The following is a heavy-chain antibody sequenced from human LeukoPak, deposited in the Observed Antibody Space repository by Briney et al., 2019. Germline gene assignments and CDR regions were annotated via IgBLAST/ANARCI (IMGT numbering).Heavy chain of an antibody. V-gene: IGHV4-38-2*02. D-gene: IGHD6-13*01. CDR2: VYPSGSA. J-gene: IGHJ5*02. CDR1: GYSISRGYY. Sequence: SETLSLTCTVSGYSISRGYYWGWIRQPPGRGLEWIGSVYPSGSAYYSPSLQSRVTISIDISKNHVSLKLTSVTAADTAVYYCARVHRDIIILPAGVGLGGFDPWGPGSLVSVSS. CDR3: ARVHRDIIILPAGVGLGGFDP.